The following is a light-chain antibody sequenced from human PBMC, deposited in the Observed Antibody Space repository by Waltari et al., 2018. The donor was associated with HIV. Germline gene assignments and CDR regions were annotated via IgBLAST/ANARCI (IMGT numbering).Light chain of an antibody. CDR2: LNSDGSH. CDR3: QTWGTGIRV. Sequence: QLVLTQSPSASASLRASVKLTCTLSSGHSSSAIARPQQQPEKGPRYLMKLNSDGSHSKGDGIPDRFSGSSSGAERYLTISSLQSEDEADYYCQTWGTGIRVFGGGTKLTVL. V-gene: IGLV4-69*01. J-gene: IGLJ3*02. CDR1: SGHSSSA.